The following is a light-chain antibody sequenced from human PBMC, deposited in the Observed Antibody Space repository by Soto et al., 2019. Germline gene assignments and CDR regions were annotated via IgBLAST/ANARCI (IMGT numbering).Light chain of an antibody. CDR1: QSSSSY. Sequence: DIQMTQSPSSLSASVGDRVTITCRARQSSSSYLNWYQPKPGKAPNLLIYAASSLQSGVPSRFSGSGAGTDFTLTISSLQPEDFATYYCQQCYSTPRTFGQGTKGEIK. CDR2: AAS. V-gene: IGKV1-39*01. CDR3: QQCYSTPRT. J-gene: IGKJ1*01.